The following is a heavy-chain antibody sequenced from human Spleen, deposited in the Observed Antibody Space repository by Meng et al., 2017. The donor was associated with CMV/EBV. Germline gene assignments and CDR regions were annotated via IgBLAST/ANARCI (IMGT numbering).Heavy chain of an antibody. CDR2: ISTGSPYI. CDR3: ATVVVTGEIDF. V-gene: IGHV3-21*01. J-gene: IGHJ4*02. D-gene: IGHD2-2*01. CDR1: GFTFSSYS. Sequence: GESLKISCAASGFTFSSYSMNWVRQAPGKGLEWVSFISTGSPYIYHADSVKGRFAISRDNSKNTLYLQMNSLRPDDTAVYYCATVVVTGEIDFWGQGTLVTVSS.